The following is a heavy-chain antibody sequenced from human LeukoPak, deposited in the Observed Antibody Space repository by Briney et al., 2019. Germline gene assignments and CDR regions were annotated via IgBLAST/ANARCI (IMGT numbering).Heavy chain of an antibody. CDR1: GGSISSSSYY. Sequence: PSETLSLTCTVSGGSISSSSYYWGWIRQPPGKGLEWIGSIYYSGSTYCNPSLKSRVTISVDTSKNQFSLKLSSVTAADTAVYYCARASYYRALFHYYMDVWGQGTTVTVSS. CDR3: ARASYYRALFHYYMDV. J-gene: IGHJ6*03. D-gene: IGHD3-22*01. CDR2: IYYSGST. V-gene: IGHV4-39*07.